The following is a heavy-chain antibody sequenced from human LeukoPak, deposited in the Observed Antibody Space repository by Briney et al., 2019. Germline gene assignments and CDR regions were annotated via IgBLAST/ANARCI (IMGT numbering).Heavy chain of an antibody. D-gene: IGHD5-24*01. Sequence: SETLSLTCTVSGGSISSISYYWGWIRQPPGKGLEWIGSMYHNGSTYYNPSLKSRVTISVDTSKNQFSLKLTSVTAADTAVYYCARHPSGRMWLQQGGWFDPWGQETLVTVSS. V-gene: IGHV4-39*01. CDR3: ARHPSGRMWLQQGGWFDP. J-gene: IGHJ5*02. CDR2: MYHNGST. CDR1: GGSISSISYY.